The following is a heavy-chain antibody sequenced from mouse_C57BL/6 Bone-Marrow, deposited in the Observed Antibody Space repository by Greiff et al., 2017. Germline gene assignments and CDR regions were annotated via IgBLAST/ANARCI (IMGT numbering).Heavy chain of an antibody. Sequence: VQLQQSGAELVRPGASVKLSCTASGFNIKDDYMHWVKQRPEQGLEWIGWIDPENGDTEYASKFQGKATITADTSSNTAYLQLSSLTSEDTAVYYCTTRGWLLRAMDYWGQGTSVTVSS. CDR2: IDPENGDT. CDR3: TTRGWLLRAMDY. CDR1: GFNIKDDY. V-gene: IGHV14-4*01. D-gene: IGHD2-3*01. J-gene: IGHJ4*01.